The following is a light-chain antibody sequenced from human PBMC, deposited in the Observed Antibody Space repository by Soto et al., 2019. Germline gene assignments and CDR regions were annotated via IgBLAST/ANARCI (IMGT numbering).Light chain of an antibody. Sequence: EIVLTQSPGTLSLSPGERATLSCRASQSVSSSYLAWYQQKPGQAPRLLIYGASSRATGIPDRFSGSGSGTDFTLTISRLEPEDSALYYCQQYGSSCPTFGQGTKVEIK. J-gene: IGKJ1*01. V-gene: IGKV3-20*01. CDR1: QSVSSSY. CDR2: GAS. CDR3: QQYGSSCPT.